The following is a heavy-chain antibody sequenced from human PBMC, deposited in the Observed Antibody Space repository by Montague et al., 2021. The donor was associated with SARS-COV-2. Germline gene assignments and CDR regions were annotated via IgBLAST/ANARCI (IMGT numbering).Heavy chain of an antibody. J-gene: IGHJ4*02. V-gene: IGHV3-48*02. Sequence: SLRLSCAASGFTFSSFNMNWVRQAPGKGLVWVSFISTSSSNIYYADSVRGRFTISRDKAKNSLYLQMNSLRDEDTAVYYCARERGDYGADGGFDFWGQGTLVTVSS. D-gene: IGHD3-10*01. CDR1: GFTFSSFN. CDR2: ISTSSSNI. CDR3: ARERGDYGADGGFDF.